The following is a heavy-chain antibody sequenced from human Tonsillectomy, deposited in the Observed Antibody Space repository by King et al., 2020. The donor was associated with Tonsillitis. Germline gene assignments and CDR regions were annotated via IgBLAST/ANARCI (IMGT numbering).Heavy chain of an antibody. V-gene: IGHV4-59*08. Sequence: VQLQESGPGLVKPSETLSLTCTVSGGSINSYYWSWIRQPPGMGLEWIGFISYSGNTDYSPSLESRVIMSVDTSKNQFSLKLNSVTAADTAVYYCAGSPYCGGDCYSILFDYWGQGTLVTVSS. CDR3: AGSPYCGGDCYSILFDY. CDR2: ISYSGNT. CDR1: GGSINSYY. J-gene: IGHJ4*02. D-gene: IGHD2-21*02.